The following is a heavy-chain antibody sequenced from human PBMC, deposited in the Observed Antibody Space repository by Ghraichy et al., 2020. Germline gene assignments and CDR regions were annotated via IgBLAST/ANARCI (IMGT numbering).Heavy chain of an antibody. V-gene: IGHV3-30*02. CDR2: IRYDGSYN. D-gene: IGHD3-22*01. J-gene: IGHJ1*01. Sequence: GESLNISCAASGFTFSSYGMHWVRQAPGKRLEWVAFIRYDGSYNYYADSVKGRFTISRDNSKNTLYLQMNSLRAEDTAVYYCAKDAEPYDSSAYRPGYFQHWGQGTLVTVSS. CDR1: GFTFSSYG. CDR3: AKDAEPYDSSAYRPGYFQH.